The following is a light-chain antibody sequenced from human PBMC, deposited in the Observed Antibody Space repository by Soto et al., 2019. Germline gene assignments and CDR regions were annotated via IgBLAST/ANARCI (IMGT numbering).Light chain of an antibody. J-gene: IGKJ4*01. CDR1: QSLLHSNGYNY. CDR3: MQGLQSPVS. V-gene: IGKV2-28*01. CDR2: LGS. Sequence: DTVMTQSPLSLSVTPGEPASISCRSSQSLLHSNGYNYLDWYVQKPGQSPQLLIYLGSNRASGVPERLSGSESGTDFTLKFRRVEAEDVGVYSCMQGLQSPVSFGGGTKVEIK.